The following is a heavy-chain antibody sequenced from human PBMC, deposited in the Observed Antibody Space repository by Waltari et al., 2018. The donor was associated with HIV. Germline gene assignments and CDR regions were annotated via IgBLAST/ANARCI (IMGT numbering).Heavy chain of an antibody. CDR3: ARDPGSVSNYDHNWFDP. CDR1: GSTFTDSY. CDR2: INPNSGGT. V-gene: IGHV1-2*02. Sequence: QVQLVQSGAEVKKPGASVRVSCTAFGSTFTDSYMPWVRQAPGQGLEWMGWINPNSGGTKYAQKFQGRVTMTRDTSISTAYMELSRLRSDDTAVYYCARDPGSVSNYDHNWFDPWGQGTLVTVSS. D-gene: IGHD4-4*01. J-gene: IGHJ5*02.